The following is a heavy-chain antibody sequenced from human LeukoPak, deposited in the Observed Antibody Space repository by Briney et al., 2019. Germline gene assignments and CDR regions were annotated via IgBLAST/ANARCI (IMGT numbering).Heavy chain of an antibody. CDR1: GFTFSSYE. CDR2: ISSSGSTI. D-gene: IGHD4-23*01. V-gene: IGHV3-48*03. J-gene: IGHJ4*02. Sequence: GGSLRLSCAASGFTFSSYEMNWVRQAPGKGLEGVSYISSSGSTIYHADSVKGRFTISRDNAKNSLYLQMNSLRAEDTAIYYCARDYGGNSPRFDYWGQGTLVTVSS. CDR3: ARDYGGNSPRFDY.